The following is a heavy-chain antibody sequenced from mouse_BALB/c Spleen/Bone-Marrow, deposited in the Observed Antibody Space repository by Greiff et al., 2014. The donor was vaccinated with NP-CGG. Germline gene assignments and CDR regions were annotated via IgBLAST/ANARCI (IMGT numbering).Heavy chain of an antibody. J-gene: IGHJ2*01. Sequence: KMSCKASGYTFTSYWMHWVKQRPGQGLEWIGTIYPGNSDTTYNQKFKGNAKLTAVTSTSTAYMELSSLTNEDSAVYYCTTLARNCFDSGGQGTTLTVSS. CDR2: IYPGNSDT. D-gene: IGHD3-1*01. CDR1: GYTFTSYW. CDR3: TTLARNCFDS. V-gene: IGHV1-5*01.